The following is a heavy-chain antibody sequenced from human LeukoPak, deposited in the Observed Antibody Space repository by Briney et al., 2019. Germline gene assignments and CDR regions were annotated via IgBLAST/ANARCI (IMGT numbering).Heavy chain of an antibody. D-gene: IGHD3-3*01. Sequence: GGSLRLSCAASGFTFSSYAMSWVRQAPGKGLEWVSAISGSGGSTYYADSVKGRFTISRDNSKNTLYLQMNSLRAEDTAVYYCAKDNDFWSGYYRTSHYLQHWGQGTLVTVSS. J-gene: IGHJ1*01. CDR2: ISGSGGST. CDR3: AKDNDFWSGYYRTSHYLQH. V-gene: IGHV3-23*01. CDR1: GFTFSSYA.